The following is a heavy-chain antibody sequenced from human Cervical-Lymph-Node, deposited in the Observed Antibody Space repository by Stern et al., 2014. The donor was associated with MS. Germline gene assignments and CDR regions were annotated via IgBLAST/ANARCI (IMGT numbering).Heavy chain of an antibody. CDR3: ATVGDHYDSRGYYYGH. CDR2: MIPICRTA. D-gene: IGHD3-22*01. Sequence: QMQLVQYGAEVKKPGSSEKVSCKASGGTLTSYAISWVRQAHGQEIERMGGMIPICRTAHYAQRFQGRVTITADESTSTVYMDLSSLRSDDTATYYCATVGDHYDSRGYYYGHWCQGTQVTVSS. V-gene: IGHV1-69*01. J-gene: IGHJ4*02. CDR1: GGTLTSYA.